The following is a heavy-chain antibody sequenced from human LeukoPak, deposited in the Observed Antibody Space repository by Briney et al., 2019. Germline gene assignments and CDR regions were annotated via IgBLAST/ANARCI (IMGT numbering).Heavy chain of an antibody. Sequence: GGSLRLSCAASGFTFSSYSMNWVRQAPGKGLEWVSSISSSSSYIYYADSVKGRFTISRDNAKNSLYLQMNSLRAEDTAVYYCAKCSLTSSSGSRFAYWGQGTLVTVSS. J-gene: IGHJ4*02. V-gene: IGHV3-21*01. D-gene: IGHD2-2*01. CDR1: GFTFSSYS. CDR2: ISSSSSYI. CDR3: AKCSLTSSSGSRFAY.